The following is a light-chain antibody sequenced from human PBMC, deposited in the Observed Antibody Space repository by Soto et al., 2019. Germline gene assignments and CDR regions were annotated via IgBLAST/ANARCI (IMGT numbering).Light chain of an antibody. CDR1: QLISSY. J-gene: IGKJ1*01. Sequence: DIQMTQSPSSLSASVGDRVTITCRASQLISSYLNWYQQKPGKAPKLLIYAASSLQSGVPSRFSGSGSGTDFTITISSLQPEDFASYYCQQSYSHPRTFRQGTKVDIK. CDR3: QQSYSHPRT. V-gene: IGKV1-39*01. CDR2: AAS.